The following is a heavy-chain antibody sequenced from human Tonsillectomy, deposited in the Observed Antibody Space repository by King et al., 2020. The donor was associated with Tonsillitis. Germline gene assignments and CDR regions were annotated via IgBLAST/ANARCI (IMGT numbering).Heavy chain of an antibody. J-gene: IGHJ4*02. V-gene: IGHV1-3*01. CDR1: GYTFTNYA. CDR3: ARGTSAAPSLDHLDY. Sequence: QLVQSGAEVKEPGASVKISCKASGYTFTNYAIHWVRQAPGQRLEWMGWINVANGNTKYSQKFQGRVTITRDTSASTAYMELSSLKSEDTTVYYCARGTSAAPSLDHLDYWRQGTLVTVSS. D-gene: IGHD1-14*01. CDR2: INVANGNT.